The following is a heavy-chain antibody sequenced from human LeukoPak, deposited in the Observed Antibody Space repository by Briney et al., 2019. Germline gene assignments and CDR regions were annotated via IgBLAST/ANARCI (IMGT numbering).Heavy chain of an antibody. J-gene: IGHJ6*04. D-gene: IGHD6-13*01. CDR1: CRHLTSDDDY. CDR3: ARDKWVGAGDSWLNYGMDV. Sequence: SHTLPHPRTVSCRHLTSDDDYWNWTRHTPGKGLEWIGYMYYSGSTYYSPSLKSPVSISGDTSKNQISMELRSVTAADTAVYYCARDKWVGAGDSWLNYGMDVWGKGPTVTISS. CDR2: MYYSGST. V-gene: IGHV4-30-4*01.